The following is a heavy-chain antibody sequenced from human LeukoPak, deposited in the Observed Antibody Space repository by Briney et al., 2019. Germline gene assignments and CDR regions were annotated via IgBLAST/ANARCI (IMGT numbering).Heavy chain of an antibody. Sequence: SETLSLTCSVSGDSISRYYWSWIRQPPGKGLEWIGYMYCSGSTNYNPSLKSRVTISVDTSKNQLSLNLNSVTAADTAVYYCTRASRGYSYGFAEYWGQGTLVTVSS. J-gene: IGHJ4*02. V-gene: IGHV4-59*01. CDR1: GDSISRYY. CDR3: TRASRGYSYGFAEY. D-gene: IGHD5-18*01. CDR2: MYCSGST.